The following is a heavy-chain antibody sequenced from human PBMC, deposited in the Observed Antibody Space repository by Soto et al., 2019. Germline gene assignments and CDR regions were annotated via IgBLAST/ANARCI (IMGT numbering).Heavy chain of an antibody. J-gene: IGHJ4*02. D-gene: IGHD2-15*01. V-gene: IGHV2-70*04. CDR2: IDWDDDK. CDR3: ARMFHCSGGTCPFVY. CDR1: GFSLSTSGMR. Sequence: EPGPTLVNPTQTLTLTCTFSGFSLSTSGMRVSWIRQPPGKALEWLARIDWDDDKFYNTSLKTRLTISKDSSKNQVVLTMTNMDPVDTATYYCARMFHCSGGTCPFVYWGQGALVTVSS.